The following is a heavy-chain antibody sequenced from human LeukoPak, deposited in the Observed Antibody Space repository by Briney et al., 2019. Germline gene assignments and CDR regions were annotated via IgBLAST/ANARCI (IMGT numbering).Heavy chain of an antibody. CDR3: ARDLVTVTKGFDI. D-gene: IGHD4-17*01. V-gene: IGHV4-59*11. Sequence: SETLSLTCAVSDDSFSSHYWTWIRQPPGKGPEWIGYISYIGSTNYNPSLKSRVTISIDTSNNQFSLKLSSVTAADTAVYYCARDLVTVTKGFDIWGQGTMVSVSS. J-gene: IGHJ3*02. CDR2: ISYIGST. CDR1: DDSFSSHY.